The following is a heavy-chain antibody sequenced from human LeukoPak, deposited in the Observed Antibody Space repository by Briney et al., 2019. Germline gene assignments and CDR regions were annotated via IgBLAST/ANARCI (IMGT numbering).Heavy chain of an antibody. J-gene: IGHJ4*02. CDR1: GYSFTGYD. Sequence: ASVKVSCKASGYSFTGYDINWVRQATGQGLEWMGWMSPNSGDTGYAQNFQGRVTVTSNTSISTAYMELSSLRSDDTAVYYCARAGSGNYYWGLGYWGQGTLVTVSS. CDR2: MSPNSGDT. D-gene: IGHD1-26*01. CDR3: ARAGSGNYYWGLGY. V-gene: IGHV1-8*01.